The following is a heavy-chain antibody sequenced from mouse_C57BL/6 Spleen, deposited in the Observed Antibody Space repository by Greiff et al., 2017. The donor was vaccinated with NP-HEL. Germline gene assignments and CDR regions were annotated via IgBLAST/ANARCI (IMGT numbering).Heavy chain of an antibody. D-gene: IGHD3-2*02. CDR3: ARWVQLRPGLFDY. J-gene: IGHJ2*01. Sequence: VQLQQPGAELVKPGASVKMSCKASCYTFTSYWITWVKQRPGQGLEWIGDIYPGSGSTNYNEKFKSKATLPVDTSSSTAYMQLSSLTSEDSAVYYCARWVQLRPGLFDYWGQGTTLTGSS. CDR1: CYTFTSYW. CDR2: IYPGSGST. V-gene: IGHV1-55*01.